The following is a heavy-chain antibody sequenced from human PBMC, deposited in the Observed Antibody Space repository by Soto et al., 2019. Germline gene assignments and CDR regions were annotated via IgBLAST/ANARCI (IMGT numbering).Heavy chain of an antibody. D-gene: IGHD2-8*02. Sequence: EVQLVESGGGLVKPGGSLRLSCAASGFTFSSYSMNWVRQAPGKGLEWVSSISSSSSYIYYEDSVRGRFTISRDNAKNSLYLQMNSLSAEDTAVYYCARSSRAVLRDWCDPWGQGTRVTV. J-gene: IGHJ5*02. CDR1: GFTFSSYS. CDR2: ISSSSSYI. CDR3: ARSSRAVLRDWCDP. V-gene: IGHV3-21*01.